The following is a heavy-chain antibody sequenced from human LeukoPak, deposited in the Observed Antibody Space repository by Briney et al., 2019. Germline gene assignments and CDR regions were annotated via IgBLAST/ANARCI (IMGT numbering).Heavy chain of an antibody. D-gene: IGHD3-22*01. Sequence: GRSLRLSCAASGFTFSSYGMHWVRQAPGKGLEWVAVISYDGSNKYYADSVKGRSTISRDNSKNTLYLQMNSLRAEDTAVYYCAKDRYDSSGYYDYWGQGTLVTVSS. CDR2: ISYDGSNK. CDR1: GFTFSSYG. V-gene: IGHV3-30*18. CDR3: AKDRYDSSGYYDY. J-gene: IGHJ4*02.